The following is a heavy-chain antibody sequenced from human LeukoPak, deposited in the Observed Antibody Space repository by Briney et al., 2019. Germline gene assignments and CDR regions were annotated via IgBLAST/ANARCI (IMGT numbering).Heavy chain of an antibody. CDR3: ARDAYRGSFGHLYYYYLVD. J-gene: IGHJ6*03. Sequence: PGASLKLSCAASGFTFTNYNMNWVRQAPGQGLEWISSINPGSRNTYYADSVKGRFTISRNNSKNSPYMQMDSLRAEDTAVYYCARDAYRGSFGHLYYYYLVDWGERTTVVISS. V-gene: IGHV3-21*01. CDR2: INPGSRNT. D-gene: IGHD1-26*01. CDR1: GFTFTNYN.